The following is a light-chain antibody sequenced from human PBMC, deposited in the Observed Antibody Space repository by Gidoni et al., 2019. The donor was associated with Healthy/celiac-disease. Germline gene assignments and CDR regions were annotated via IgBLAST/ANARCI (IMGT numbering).Light chain of an antibody. CDR3: QQYGSSPET. V-gene: IGKV3-20*01. CDR2: GAS. CDR1: KSVSSSY. Sequence: EIVLTQSPGTPSLSPGERATLSCRASKSVSSSYLAWYQQKPGQAPRLLIYGASSRATGIPDRFSGSGSGTDFTLTISRLEPEDFAVYYCQQYGSSPETFGQGTKVEIK. J-gene: IGKJ1*01.